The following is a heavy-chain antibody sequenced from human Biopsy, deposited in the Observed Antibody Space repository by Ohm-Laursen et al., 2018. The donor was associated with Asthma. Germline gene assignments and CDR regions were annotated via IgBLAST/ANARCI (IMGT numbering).Heavy chain of an antibody. D-gene: IGHD4-23*01. CDR1: GFVFSQCG. CDR3: ARESGQDSGGTGAFDR. V-gene: IGHV3-30*03. J-gene: IGHJ3*02. CDR2: VSSDGHNK. Sequence: SLRLSCAASGFVFSQCGMHWVRQGPGKGLEWVALVSSDGHNKYYKDSVKGRFTISRDNSKLRLYLEINSLRVEDPAVYYCARESGQDSGGTGAFDRWGQGIMVAVSS.